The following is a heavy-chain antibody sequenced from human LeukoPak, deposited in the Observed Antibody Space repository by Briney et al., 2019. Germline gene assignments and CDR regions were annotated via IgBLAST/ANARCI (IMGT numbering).Heavy chain of an antibody. CDR1: GFTFSSYS. Sequence: PGGSLRLSCAASGFTFSSYSMNWVRQAPGKGLEWVSSISSSSSYIYYADSVKGRFTISRDNAKNSLYLQMNSLRAEDTAVYYCARDFPTYSSYPAIFDYWGQGALVTVSS. V-gene: IGHV3-21*01. CDR3: ARDFPTYSSYPAIFDY. D-gene: IGHD6-6*01. J-gene: IGHJ4*02. CDR2: ISSSSSYI.